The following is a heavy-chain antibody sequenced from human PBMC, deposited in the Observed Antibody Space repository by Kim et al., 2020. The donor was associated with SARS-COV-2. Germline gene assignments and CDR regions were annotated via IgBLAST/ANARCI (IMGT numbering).Heavy chain of an antibody. CDR3: ARGHGENYDYVWGSYRRLSSGYYTDY. Sequence: SETLSLTCAVYGGSFSGYYWSWIRQPPGKGLEWIGEINHSGSTNYNPSLKSRVTISVDTSKNQFSLKLSSVTAADTAVYYCARGHGENYDYVWGSYRRLSSGYYTDYWGQGTLVTVSS. V-gene: IGHV4-34*01. D-gene: IGHD3-16*01. CDR2: INHSGST. J-gene: IGHJ4*02. CDR1: GGSFSGYY.